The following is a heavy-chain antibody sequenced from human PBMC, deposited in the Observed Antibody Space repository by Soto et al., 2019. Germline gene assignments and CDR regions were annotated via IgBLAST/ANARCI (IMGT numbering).Heavy chain of an antibody. Sequence: VQLVESGGDLVQPGRSLRLSCSASGFTLNNYAMHWVRQAPGKGLEWVSGISWEGGSIGYADSVKGRFTISRDNAKNSPYLELNSLRSEDTALYYCAKDHDEDFGYDLDYFNYWGQGTLVTVSS. V-gene: IGHV3-9*01. J-gene: IGHJ4*02. CDR2: ISWEGGSI. D-gene: IGHD5-12*01. CDR1: GFTLNNYA. CDR3: AKDHDEDFGYDLDYFNY.